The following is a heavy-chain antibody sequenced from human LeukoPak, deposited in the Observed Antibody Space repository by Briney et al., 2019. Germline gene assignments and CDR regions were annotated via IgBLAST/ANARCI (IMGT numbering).Heavy chain of an antibody. V-gene: IGHV4-38-2*02. CDR1: GYSISSGYY. D-gene: IGHD6-13*01. CDR2: IYHSGST. J-gene: IGHJ4*02. Sequence: SETLSLTCTVSGYSISSGYYWGWIRQPPGKGLEWIGSIYHSGSTYYNPSLKSRVTISVDTSKNQFSLKLTSVTAADTAVYYCARDLGSSSWYDWGRGALVTVSS. CDR3: ARDLGSSSWYD.